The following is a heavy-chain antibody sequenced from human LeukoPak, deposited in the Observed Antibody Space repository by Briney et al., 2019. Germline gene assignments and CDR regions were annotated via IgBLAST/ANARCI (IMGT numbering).Heavy chain of an antibody. CDR3: ATDLTVVPAAIR. J-gene: IGHJ4*02. D-gene: IGHD2-2*01. CDR2: FDPEDGET. Sequence: PMASVKVSCKVSGYTLTELSMHWVRQAPGKGLEWMGGFDPEDGETIYAQKFQGRVTMTEDTSTDRAYMELSSLRSEDTAVYYCATDLTVVPAAIRWGQGTLVTVSS. V-gene: IGHV1-24*01. CDR1: GYTLTELS.